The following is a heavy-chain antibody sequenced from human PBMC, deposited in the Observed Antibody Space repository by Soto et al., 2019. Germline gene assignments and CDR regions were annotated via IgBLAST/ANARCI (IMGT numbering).Heavy chain of an antibody. CDR2: INHLGST. Sequence: SETLSLTCAVYDGPFNGFYWTWIRQPPGKGLELIGEINHLGSTNYSPSLKSRVTMSVDTSKSQFSLNLTSVTAADTAVYFCARGGIALLRGVIQYYFDFWGHGTLVTVSS. CDR1: DGPFNGFY. D-gene: IGHD3-10*01. V-gene: IGHV4-34*01. J-gene: IGHJ4*01. CDR3: ARGGIALLRGVIQYYFDF.